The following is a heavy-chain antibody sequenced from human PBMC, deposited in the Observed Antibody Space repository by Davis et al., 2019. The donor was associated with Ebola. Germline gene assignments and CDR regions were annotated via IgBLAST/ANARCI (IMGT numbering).Heavy chain of an antibody. CDR2: IYYSGIT. J-gene: IGHJ4*02. CDR3: AKGPFVAFD. D-gene: IGHD3-3*01. CDR1: GASISSYY. Sequence: MPSETLSLTCTVSGASISSYYWSWIRQPPGKGLEWIGYIYYSGITNYNPSLKSRVTISVDTSKNQFSLKLYSVTAADSAIYYCAKGPFVAFDWGQGTLVTVSS. V-gene: IGHV4-59*08.